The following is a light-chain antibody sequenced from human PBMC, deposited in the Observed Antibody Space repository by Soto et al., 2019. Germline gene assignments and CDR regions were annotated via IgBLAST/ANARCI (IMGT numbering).Light chain of an antibody. CDR2: AAS. V-gene: IGKV1-27*01. Sequence: DIQMTQSPSSLSASVGDRVSITCRASQGIRNSLAWYQQKPGKVPKLLIYAASTLQSGVPSRFSGSGSGTDFTLTISSLQPEDVATYYCQKYDSVPFTFGPGTKVDIK. CDR3: QKYDSVPFT. J-gene: IGKJ3*01. CDR1: QGIRNS.